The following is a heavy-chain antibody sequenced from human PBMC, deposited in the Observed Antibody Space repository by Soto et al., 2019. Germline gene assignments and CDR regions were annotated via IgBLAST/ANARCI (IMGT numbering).Heavy chain of an antibody. Sequence: PGGSLRLSCAASGFTFSTYAMSWVRKAPGKGLEWVSAISGGGGSTYYAASVKGRVTISRDNSKNTLYLQMNSLRAEDTAVYYCAKVSLGALTFTDYYYYGLDVWGQGTTVTVSS. CDR2: ISGGGGST. CDR1: GFTFSTYA. V-gene: IGHV3-23*01. CDR3: AKVSLGALTFTDYYYYGLDV. D-gene: IGHD1-26*01. J-gene: IGHJ6*02.